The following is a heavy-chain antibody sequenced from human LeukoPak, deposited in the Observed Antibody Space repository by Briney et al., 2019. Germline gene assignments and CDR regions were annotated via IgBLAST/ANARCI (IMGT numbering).Heavy chain of an antibody. J-gene: IGHJ3*02. CDR1: GGSFSGYY. CDR3: ARGRRLPDI. V-gene: IGHV4-34*01. Sequence: SETLSLTCAVYGGSFSGYYWSWIRQPPGKGLEWIGEINHSGGTNYNPSLKSRVTISVDTSKNQFSLKLSSVTAADTAVYYCARGRRLPDIWGQGTMVTVSS. CDR2: INHSGGT.